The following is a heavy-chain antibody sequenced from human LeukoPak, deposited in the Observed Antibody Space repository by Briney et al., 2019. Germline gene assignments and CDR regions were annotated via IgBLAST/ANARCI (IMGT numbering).Heavy chain of an antibody. CDR1: GFTFSSYW. J-gene: IGHJ6*02. D-gene: IGHD3-16*01. CDR3: ERGGGLDV. V-gene: IGHV3-7*03. Sequence: GGSLRLSCAASGFTFSSYWMNWARQAPGKGLEWVASISHNGNVNYYVDSVKGRFTISRDNAKNSLYLQMSNLRAEDTAVYFCERGGGLDVWGQGATVTVSS. CDR2: ISHNGNVN.